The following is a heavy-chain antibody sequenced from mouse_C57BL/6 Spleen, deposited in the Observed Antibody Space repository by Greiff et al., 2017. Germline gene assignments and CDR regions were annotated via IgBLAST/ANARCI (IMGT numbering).Heavy chain of an antibody. CDR2: IDPSDSET. CDR1: GYTFTSYW. D-gene: IGHD1-1*01. Sequence: QVQLQQPGAELVRPGSSVKLSCKASGYTFTSYWMHWVKQRPIQGLEWIGNIDPSDSETHYNQKFKDKGTLTVDKSSSTAYMQLSSLTSEDSAVYYCARWDYSSISLYAMDYWGQGTSVTVSS. V-gene: IGHV1-52*01. J-gene: IGHJ4*01. CDR3: ARWDYSSISLYAMDY.